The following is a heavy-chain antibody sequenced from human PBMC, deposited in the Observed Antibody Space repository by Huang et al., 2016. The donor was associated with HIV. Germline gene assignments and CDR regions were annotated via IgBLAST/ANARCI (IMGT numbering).Heavy chain of an antibody. CDR3: ARRAATLGLYYFDY. J-gene: IGHJ4*01. CDR1: GYNFMNYW. V-gene: IGHV5-51*01. Sequence: EVQLVQSGVEVKKPGESLKISCKGSGYNFMNYWIGWVRQMPGKGLAWRGIIYPCDSETRYSPAFQDQVTISVDKSISTAYLQWSSLKASDTAMYYCARRAATLGLYYFDYWGHGTLVTVSS. CDR2: IYPCDSET. D-gene: IGHD2-15*01.